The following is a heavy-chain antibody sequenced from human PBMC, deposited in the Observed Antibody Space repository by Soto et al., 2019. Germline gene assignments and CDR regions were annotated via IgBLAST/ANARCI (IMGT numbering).Heavy chain of an antibody. CDR3: ASESTVTASSV. CDR1: DGCISSGGYY. V-gene: IGHV4-31*03. CDR2: IYYSGST. D-gene: IGHD4-17*01. J-gene: IGHJ4*02. Sequence: SLTLSLTCTVSDGCISSGGYYWSWIRQHPGKGLEWIGYIYYSGSTYYNPSLKSRVTISVDTSKNQFSLKLSSVTAADTVVYYCASESTVTASSVWGQGTLVTVSS.